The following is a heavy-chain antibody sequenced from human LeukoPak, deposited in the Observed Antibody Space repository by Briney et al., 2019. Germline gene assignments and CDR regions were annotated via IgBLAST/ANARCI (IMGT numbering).Heavy chain of an antibody. CDR3: ARDHGIVGATPGLVDY. V-gene: IGHV1-2*02. CDR2: INPNSGGT. Sequence: ASVKVSCKASGYTFTSHAMNWVRQAPGQGLEWMGWINPNSGGTNYAQKFQGRATMTRDTSISTAYMELSRLRSDDTAVYYCARDHGIVGATPGLVDYWGQGTLVTVSS. D-gene: IGHD1-26*01. J-gene: IGHJ4*02. CDR1: GYTFTSHA.